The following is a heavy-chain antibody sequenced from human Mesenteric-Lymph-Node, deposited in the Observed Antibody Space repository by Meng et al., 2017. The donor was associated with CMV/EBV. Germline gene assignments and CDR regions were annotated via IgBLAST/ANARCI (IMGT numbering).Heavy chain of an antibody. Sequence: GESLKISCAASGFTVSSNYMSWVRQAPGKGLEWVSVIYSGGSTYYADSVKGRFTISRDNSKNTLSLQMNSLRIEDTAVYYCARHMNPEYWGQGTLVTVSS. CDR2: IYSGGST. D-gene: IGHD3-16*01. CDR3: ARHMNPEY. J-gene: IGHJ4*02. V-gene: IGHV3-66*04. CDR1: GFTVSSNY.